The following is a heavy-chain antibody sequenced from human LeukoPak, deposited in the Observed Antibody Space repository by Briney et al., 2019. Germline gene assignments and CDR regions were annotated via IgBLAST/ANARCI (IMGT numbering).Heavy chain of an antibody. CDR3: AREPPASGYFDY. CDR2: INPSDGGT. J-gene: IGHJ4*02. CDR1: GYAFTSYY. V-gene: IGHV1-46*01. Sequence: ASVKVSCKESGYAFTSYYMHWVRQAPGQGLEWMGIINPSDGGTSYAQKFQGRVTMTRDTSTSTVYMELSSLRSEDTAVYHCAREPPASGYFDYWGQGSLATVSS.